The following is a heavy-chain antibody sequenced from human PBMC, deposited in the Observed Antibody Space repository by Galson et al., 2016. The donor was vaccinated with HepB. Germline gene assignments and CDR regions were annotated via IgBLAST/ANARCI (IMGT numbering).Heavy chain of an antibody. D-gene: IGHD2-21*02. J-gene: IGHJ6*02. CDR1: GYSFTNYH. Sequence: SVKVSCKASGYSFTNYHINWVRQATGRGLEWLGWMNPNSGNTLYAQKFQGRVTMTSNTSISTAYMELSSLTSEATAIYYCARGVVCYGDRCTYTGMDVWGQGTTVTVSS. CDR2: MNPNSGNT. CDR3: ARGVVCYGDRCTYTGMDV. V-gene: IGHV1-8*02.